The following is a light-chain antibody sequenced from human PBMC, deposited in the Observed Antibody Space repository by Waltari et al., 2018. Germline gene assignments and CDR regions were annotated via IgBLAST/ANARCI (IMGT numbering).Light chain of an antibody. CDR1: SSDVGGYNY. CDR3: SSYTSSSTVV. V-gene: IGLV2-14*03. CDR2: DVS. Sequence: QSALTQPASVSGSPGQSITIPCPGPSSDVGGYNYVPWYQQHPGKAPKLMIYDVSNRPSGVSNRFSGSKSGNTASLTISGLQAEDEADYYCSSYTSSSTVVFGGGTKLTVL. J-gene: IGLJ2*01.